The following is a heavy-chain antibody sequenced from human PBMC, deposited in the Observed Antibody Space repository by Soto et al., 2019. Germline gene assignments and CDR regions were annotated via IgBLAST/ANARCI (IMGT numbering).Heavy chain of an antibody. CDR3: AGTNYDFWSGLDY. Sequence: SETLSLTCTGSGGSISSYYWSWIRQPPGKGLEWIGYIYYSGSTNYNPSLKSRVTISVDTSKNQFSLKLSSVTAADTAVYYCAGTNYDFWSGLDYWGQGTLVTVSS. D-gene: IGHD3-3*01. J-gene: IGHJ4*02. CDR2: IYYSGST. V-gene: IGHV4-59*01. CDR1: GGSISSYY.